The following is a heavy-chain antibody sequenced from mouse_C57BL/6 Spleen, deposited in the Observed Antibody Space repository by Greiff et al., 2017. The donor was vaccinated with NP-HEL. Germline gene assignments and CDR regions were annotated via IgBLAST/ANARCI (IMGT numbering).Heavy chain of an antibody. CDR1: GYTFTSYW. J-gene: IGHJ4*01. D-gene: IGHD2-5*01. CDR2: IDPSDSET. CDR3: AREGVNYAMDY. Sequence: VQLQQSGAELVRPGSSVKLSCKASGYTFTSYWMHWVKQRPIQGLEWIGNIDPSDSETHYNQKFKDKATLTVDKSSSTADMQLSSLKSEDSAVYYCAREGVNYAMDYWGQGTSVTVSS. V-gene: IGHV1-52*01.